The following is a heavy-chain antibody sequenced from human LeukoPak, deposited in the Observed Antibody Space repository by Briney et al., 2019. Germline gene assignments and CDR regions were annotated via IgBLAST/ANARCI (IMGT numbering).Heavy chain of an antibody. CDR2: IYYSGST. V-gene: IGHV4-39*01. CDR3: ARHGSYYFIRD. CDR1: GGSISSGGYY. J-gene: IGHJ4*02. Sequence: SSETLSLTCTVSGGSISSGGYYWSWIRQHPGKGLEWIGYIYYSGSTYYNPSLKSRVTISVDTSKNQFSLKLSSVTAADTAVYYCARHGSYYFIRDWGQGTLVTVSS. D-gene: IGHD3-10*01.